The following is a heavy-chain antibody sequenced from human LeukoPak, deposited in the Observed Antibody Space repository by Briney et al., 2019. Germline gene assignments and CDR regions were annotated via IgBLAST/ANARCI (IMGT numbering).Heavy chain of an antibody. CDR2: ISGDGADT. J-gene: IGHJ4*02. CDR1: GFTFDHYA. CDR3: AKDWMGWYFDY. V-gene: IGHV3-43*02. Sequence: PGGSLRLSCAASGFTFDHYAMHWVRQAPGTGLEWVSLISGDGADTYYADSVKGRFTISRDNSKNSLYLQMNSLRSEDTAFYYCAKDWMGWYFDYWGQGALVTVSS. D-gene: IGHD2-15*01.